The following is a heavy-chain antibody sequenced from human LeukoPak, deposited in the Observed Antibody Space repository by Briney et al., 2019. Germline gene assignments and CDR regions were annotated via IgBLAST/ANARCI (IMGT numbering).Heavy chain of an antibody. J-gene: IGHJ4*02. Sequence: SQTLSLTCTVSGGSISSYYWSWSRQPPGEGLEWIGYIYYSGSTNYNPSLKSRVTISVDTSKNQFSLKLSSVTAADTAVYYCARVRGRYDSSGYYYGYFDYWGQGTLVTVSS. D-gene: IGHD3-22*01. V-gene: IGHV4-59*01. CDR3: ARVRGRYDSSGYYYGYFDY. CDR1: GGSISSYY. CDR2: IYYSGST.